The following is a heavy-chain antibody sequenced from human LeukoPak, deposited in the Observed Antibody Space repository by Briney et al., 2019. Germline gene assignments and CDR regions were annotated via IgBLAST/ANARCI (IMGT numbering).Heavy chain of an antibody. CDR2: IGISSGNT. D-gene: IGHD5-12*01. J-gene: IGHJ4*01. CDR3: ARDHRYAFDN. Sequence: GGSLRLSCAASGLNFIDFSMNWVRQAPGKGLEWISYIGISSGNTKYADSVKGRFTISREKARNSLYLQMNSLRVEDTAVYYCARDHRYAFDNWGHGTLVTVSS. V-gene: IGHV3-48*01. CDR1: GLNFIDFS.